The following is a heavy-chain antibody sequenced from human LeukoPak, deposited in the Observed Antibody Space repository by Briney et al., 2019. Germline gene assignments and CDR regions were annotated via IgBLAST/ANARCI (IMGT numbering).Heavy chain of an antibody. CDR1: GFTFTNYW. CDR3: ARDRGVFTSGGYPTDFGY. Sequence: GGSLRLSCAASGFTFTNYWMSWVRQAPGKGLELVANIKQDRSEKYYVDSVKGRFTISRDNAKNSLYLQMNSLRAEDTALYYCARDRGVFTSGGYPTDFGYWGQGTLVTVSS. CDR2: IKQDRSEK. J-gene: IGHJ4*02. V-gene: IGHV3-7*01. D-gene: IGHD2-15*01.